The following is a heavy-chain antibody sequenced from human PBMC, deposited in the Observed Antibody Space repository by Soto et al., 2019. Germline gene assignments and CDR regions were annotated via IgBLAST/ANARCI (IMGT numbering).Heavy chain of an antibody. D-gene: IGHD1-26*01. J-gene: IGHJ4*02. CDR2: ISSSSSYI. V-gene: IGHV3-21*01. Sequence: EVQLVESGGGLVQPGGSLRLSCAASGFTFSSYSMNWVRQAPGKGLEWVSSISSSSSYIYYADSVKGRFTISRDNAKNSLYLQMNSLRAEDTAVYYCARERPGWELHEGNFDYWGQGTLVTVSS. CDR3: ARERPGWELHEGNFDY. CDR1: GFTFSSYS.